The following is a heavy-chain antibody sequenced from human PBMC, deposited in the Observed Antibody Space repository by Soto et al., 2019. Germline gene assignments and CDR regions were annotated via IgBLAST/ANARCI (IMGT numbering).Heavy chain of an antibody. CDR1: GYTFTGYY. D-gene: IGHD3-16*02. J-gene: IGHJ4*02. Sequence: QVQLVQSGAEVKKSGASVKVSCKASGYTFTGYYIHWVRQAPGQGLEWMGEIGPNSGGTRYAPKVQGRVNMTRDTSISTVYMELSNLSPDDTAVYYCGRGRSGEVVVFYWGQGTLVTVYS. CDR3: GRGRSGEVVVFY. CDR2: IGPNSGGT. V-gene: IGHV1-2*02.